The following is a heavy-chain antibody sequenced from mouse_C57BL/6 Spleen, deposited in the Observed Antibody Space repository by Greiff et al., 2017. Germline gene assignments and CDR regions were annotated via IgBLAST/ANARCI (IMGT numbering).Heavy chain of an antibody. CDR3: TFYYGISFAY. Sequence: VQLQQSGAELVRPGASVKLSCTASGFNIKDDYMHWVKQRPEQGLEWIGWIDPENGDTEYASKFQGKATITAYTSSNTAYLQLSSLTSEDTAVYYCTFYYGISFAYWGQGTLVTVSA. J-gene: IGHJ3*01. D-gene: IGHD2-1*01. CDR2: IDPENGDT. V-gene: IGHV14-4*01. CDR1: GFNIKDDY.